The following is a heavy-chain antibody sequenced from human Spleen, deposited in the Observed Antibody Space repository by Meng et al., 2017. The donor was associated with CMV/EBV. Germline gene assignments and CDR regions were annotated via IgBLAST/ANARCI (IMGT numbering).Heavy chain of an antibody. D-gene: IGHD1-26*01. V-gene: IGHV1-2*02. CDR3: ARDGVSTGSDYGTYRYYGMDV. Sequence: ASVKVSCKTSGYIFTGYYMHWVRQAPGQGLEWMGWINPNSGYTIYAQSFQGRVTMTRDTSISTAYVELSSLRSDDTAVYYCARDGVSTGSDYGTYRYYGMDVWGQGTTVTVSS. CDR1: GYIFTGYY. J-gene: IGHJ6*02. CDR2: INPNSGYT.